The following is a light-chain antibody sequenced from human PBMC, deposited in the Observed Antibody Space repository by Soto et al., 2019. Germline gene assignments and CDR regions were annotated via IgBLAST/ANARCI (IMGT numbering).Light chain of an antibody. Sequence: DIQMTQSPSTLSGSVGDRVTITCRASQSISHFLAWYQQKPGKVPKLLIYDASNLGSGVPSRFSGSGSGTDFTLTISGLQPDDFTTYYCLQHNTYPWTFGQGTKVDIK. V-gene: IGKV1-5*01. CDR3: LQHNTYPWT. CDR1: QSISHF. CDR2: DAS. J-gene: IGKJ1*01.